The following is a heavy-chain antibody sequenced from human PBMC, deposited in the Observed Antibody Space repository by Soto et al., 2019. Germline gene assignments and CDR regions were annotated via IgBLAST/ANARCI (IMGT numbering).Heavy chain of an antibody. Sequence: ASVNVSFKSSGYTLNTYYIHWVRQAPGQGPEWMGIINPRGGSTTYAQNFQDRVTMTRDTSSSTVYMELSSLRSEDTAVYYCARGGGFSPYYYNLDVWGQGTTVTVSS. CDR1: GYTLNTYY. D-gene: IGHD2-15*01. CDR3: ARGGGFSPYYYNLDV. J-gene: IGHJ6*02. V-gene: IGHV1-46*02. CDR2: INPRGGST.